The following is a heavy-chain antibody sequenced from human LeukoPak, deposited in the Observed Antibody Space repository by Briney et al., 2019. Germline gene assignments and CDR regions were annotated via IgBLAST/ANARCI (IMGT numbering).Heavy chain of an antibody. CDR2: IYYSGNT. CDR1: GDSISSYY. V-gene: IGHV4-59*01. J-gene: IGHJ4*02. CDR3: ARDKPYSSGWYAVD. Sequence: SETLSLTCTVSGDSISSYYWSWIRQPPGKGLEWIGYIYYSGNTNYNPSLKSRVTISVDTSKNPFSLKLSSVTAADTAVYYCARDKPYSSGWYAVDWGQGTLVTVSS. D-gene: IGHD6-19*01.